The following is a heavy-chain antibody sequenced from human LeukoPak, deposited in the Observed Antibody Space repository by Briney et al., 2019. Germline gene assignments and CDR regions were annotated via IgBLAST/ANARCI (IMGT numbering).Heavy chain of an antibody. J-gene: IGHJ2*01. D-gene: IGHD2-15*01. V-gene: IGHV5-51*01. Sequence: GEPLKISCLCAGYTFYNYLIACVRQIPRKGLEWMGMFNPFDSETTYSPSFQDQVTLSVDKSISTAYMQWNSLKASDTAIYYCARPLYYCSDRSQKYWYFDLWGRGTLVTVSS. CDR2: FNPFDSET. CDR3: ARPLYYCSDRSQKYWYFDL. CDR1: GYTFYNYL.